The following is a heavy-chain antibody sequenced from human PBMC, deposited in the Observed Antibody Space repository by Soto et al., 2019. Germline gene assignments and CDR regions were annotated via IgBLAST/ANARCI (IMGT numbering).Heavy chain of an antibody. V-gene: IGHV4-34*01. CDR3: APGGRNASRVAFDH. CDR2: INHSGSN. CDR1: DGSFSTYY. J-gene: IGHJ4*01. D-gene: IGHD3-16*01. Sequence: SETLSLTCVVSDGSFSTYYYNWIRQSPGKGLEWNGEINHSGSNNYSPSLKSRVTMALDTSKDQFSLKLTSVTAADTAVYYCAPGGRNASRVAFDHWGHVTMVPVSS.